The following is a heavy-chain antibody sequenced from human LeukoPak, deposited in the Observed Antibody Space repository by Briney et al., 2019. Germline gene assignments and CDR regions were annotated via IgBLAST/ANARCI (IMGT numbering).Heavy chain of an antibody. CDR3: ARTKPLDPFDF. V-gene: IGHV4-39*07. Sequence: SETLSLTCTVSGGSISSSSHYWGWIRQPPGKGLDWIGGIYYSGNTYYNPSLKSRVTISVDTSKNQFSLKVNSVSAADTAVYYCARTKPLDPFDFWGQGTLVTVSS. CDR2: IYYSGNT. J-gene: IGHJ3*01. CDR1: GGSISSSSHY.